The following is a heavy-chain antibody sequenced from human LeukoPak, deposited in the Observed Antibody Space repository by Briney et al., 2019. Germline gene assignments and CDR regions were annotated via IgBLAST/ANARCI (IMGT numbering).Heavy chain of an antibody. CDR1: GGPINTGYY. Sequence: SETLSLTCTVSGGPINTGYYWNWIRQHPGKGLEWIGQISDSGNTNYNPSLKGRVTMSVDTSQNQFSLKLSAVTAADTAVYYCARGDDHFDYWGQGSLVTVSS. J-gene: IGHJ4*02. CDR2: ISDSGNT. V-gene: IGHV4-31*03. CDR3: ARGDDHFDY.